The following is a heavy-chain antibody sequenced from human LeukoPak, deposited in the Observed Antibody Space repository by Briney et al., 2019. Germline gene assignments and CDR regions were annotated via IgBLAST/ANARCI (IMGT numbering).Heavy chain of an antibody. D-gene: IGHD3/OR15-3a*01. CDR1: GGSISSYD. CDR2: IYYSGST. J-gene: IGHJ6*04. V-gene: IGHV4-59*13. Sequence: SETLSLTCTVSGGSISSYDWSWIRHPPRKGLGWIGYIYYSGSTNYNPSLKSRVTISVDTYKNQFSLKLSSVTAADTAVYYCARATDWGYYCGIDVWGKGTTVIVSS. CDR3: ARATDWGYYCGIDV.